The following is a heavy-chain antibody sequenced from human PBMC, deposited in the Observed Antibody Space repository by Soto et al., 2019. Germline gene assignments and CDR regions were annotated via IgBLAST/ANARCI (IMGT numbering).Heavy chain of an antibody. CDR3: ARGRNLWFGEPFDY. D-gene: IGHD3-10*01. Sequence: QVQLVESGGGVVQPGRSLRLSCAASGFTFSSYAMHWVRQAPGKGLEWVAVISYDGSNKYYADSVKGRFTISRDNSKNTRYLQMTSLRAEDTALYYCARGRNLWFGEPFDYWGQGTLVTVSS. CDR2: ISYDGSNK. J-gene: IGHJ4*02. CDR1: GFTFSSYA. V-gene: IGHV3-30-3*01.